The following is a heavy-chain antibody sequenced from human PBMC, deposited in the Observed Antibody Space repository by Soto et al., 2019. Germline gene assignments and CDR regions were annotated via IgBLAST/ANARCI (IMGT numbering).Heavy chain of an antibody. CDR2: IIPIFGTA. CDR3: ARGSFAHSDTAENWFDP. V-gene: IGHV1-69*13. Sequence: SVKVSCKASGGTFSSYAISWVRQAPGQGLEWMGGIIPIFGTANCAQKFQGRVTITADESTSTAYMELSSLRSEDTAVYYCARGSFAHSDTAENWFDPWGQGTLVTVSS. D-gene: IGHD5-18*01. J-gene: IGHJ5*02. CDR1: GGTFSSYA.